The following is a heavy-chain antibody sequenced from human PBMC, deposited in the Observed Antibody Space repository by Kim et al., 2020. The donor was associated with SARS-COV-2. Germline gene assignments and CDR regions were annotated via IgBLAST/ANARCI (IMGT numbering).Heavy chain of an antibody. V-gene: IGHV4-34*01. Sequence: SETLSLTCAVYGGSFSGYYWSWIRQPPGKGLEWIGEINHSGSTNYNPSLKSRVTISVDTSKNQFSLKLSSVTAADTAVYYCASVWELLPDYWGQGTLVTVSS. CDR3: ASVWELLPDY. J-gene: IGHJ4*02. D-gene: IGHD1-26*01. CDR1: GGSFSGYY. CDR2: INHSGST.